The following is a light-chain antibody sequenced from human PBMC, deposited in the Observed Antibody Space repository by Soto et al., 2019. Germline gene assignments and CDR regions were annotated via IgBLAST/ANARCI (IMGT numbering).Light chain of an antibody. CDR2: EVT. J-gene: IGLJ1*01. CDR1: SGDIGSYNR. CDR3: SSYTNINTRACV. V-gene: IGLV2-14*01. Sequence: QSVLTQPASVSGSPGQSITISCTGTSGDIGSYNRVSWYQQHPGKAPKLIIYEVTDRPSGVSNRFSGSKSGNTAFLTISGLQAEDEAEYYCSSYTNINTRACVFGTGTKVTV.